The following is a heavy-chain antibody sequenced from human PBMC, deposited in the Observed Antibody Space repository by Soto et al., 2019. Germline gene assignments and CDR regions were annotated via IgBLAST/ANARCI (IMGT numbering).Heavy chain of an antibody. CDR3: ARGGYDASDL. D-gene: IGHD5-12*01. V-gene: IGHV1-8*01. Sequence: ASVKVSCKASGYTLTSHDINWVRQATGQGLEWMGWLNPNTGDTGYAQKFQGRLSMTRNTSISTAYMELSSLGSEDTAVYYCARGGYDASDLWGQGTLVTVSS. J-gene: IGHJ3*01. CDR2: LNPNTGDT. CDR1: GYTLTSHD.